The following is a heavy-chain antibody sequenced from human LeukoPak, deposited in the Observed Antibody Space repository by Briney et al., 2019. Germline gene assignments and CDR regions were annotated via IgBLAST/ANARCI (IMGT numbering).Heavy chain of an antibody. V-gene: IGHV4-34*01. CDR3: ARRRLGYYFDY. Sequence: SETLSLTRGVYGGSFSGYYWGWIRQPPGKGLEWIGEIDPRGSTNYNPSLKSRVTLSADTSKNQFSLTLNSVTAADTAVYYCARRRLGYYFDYWGQGTLVTVSS. J-gene: IGHJ4*02. CDR1: GGSFSGYY. D-gene: IGHD5-24*01. CDR2: IDPRGST.